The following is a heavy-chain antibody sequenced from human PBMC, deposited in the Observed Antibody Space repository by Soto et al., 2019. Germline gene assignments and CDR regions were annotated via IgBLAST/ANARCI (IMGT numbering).Heavy chain of an antibody. Sequence: QVQLQESGPGLVKPSQTLSLTCIVSGGSISSDDHYWSWIRQPPGKGLEWIGYIYYSGTTHSNPSLKSRLFISLDTSKNQFSLPLTSVTAADTAVYYCATVRSRWNIDYWGQGTLVTVSS. D-gene: IGHD6-13*01. CDR1: GGSISSDDHY. J-gene: IGHJ4*02. CDR3: ATVRSRWNIDY. V-gene: IGHV4-30-4*01. CDR2: IYYSGTT.